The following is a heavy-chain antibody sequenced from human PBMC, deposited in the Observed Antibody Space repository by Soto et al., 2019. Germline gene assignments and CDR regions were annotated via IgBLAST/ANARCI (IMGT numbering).Heavy chain of an antibody. J-gene: IGHJ5*02. CDR3: ARGRDIVVVVAAPGPRRVESGFDP. CDR1: GYTFTGYY. V-gene: IGHV1-2*02. CDR2: INPNSGGT. Sequence: GASVKVSCKASGYTFTGYYIHWVRQAPGQGLEWMGWINPNSGGTNYAQKFQGRVTMTRDTSISTAYMELSRLRSGDTAIYYCARGRDIVVVVAAPGPRRVESGFDPWGQGTLVTVS. D-gene: IGHD2-15*01.